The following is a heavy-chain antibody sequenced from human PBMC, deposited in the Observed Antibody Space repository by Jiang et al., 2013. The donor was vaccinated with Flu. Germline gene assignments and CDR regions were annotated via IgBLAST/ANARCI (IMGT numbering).Heavy chain of an antibody. D-gene: IGHD5-12*01. CDR1: GDSLSSGDYS. Sequence: GSGLVKPSQTLSLTCTVSGDSLSSGDYSWTWIRQHPGTGLEWIGYIYNSGTKYYNPSLKSRVSISVATSKNQVSLDLSSVTAADTAVYYCARNSSMRGHDDGGGYYRLDVWGQGTTVIVSS. CDR2: IYNSGTK. V-gene: IGHV4-31*03. J-gene: IGHJ6*02. CDR3: ARNSSMRGHDDGGGYYRLDV.